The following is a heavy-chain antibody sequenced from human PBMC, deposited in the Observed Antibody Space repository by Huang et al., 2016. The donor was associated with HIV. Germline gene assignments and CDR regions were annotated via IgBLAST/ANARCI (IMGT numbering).Heavy chain of an antibody. J-gene: IGHJ3*02. CDR2: ISGSSGDT. V-gene: IGHV1-18*01. D-gene: IGHD3-22*01. CDR1: GSTSTSYG. Sequence: QIQLMQSGPELKQPGASVKVSCKASGSTSTSYGITWVRQAPGQGPEWMGWISGSSGDTEYAQKFQGRVTLTTDTSTNIAYMELRSLRSDDTAKYYCARDPKYHRIGYYRQRRGIDIWGQGTMVIVSS. CDR3: ARDPKYHRIGYYRQRRGIDI.